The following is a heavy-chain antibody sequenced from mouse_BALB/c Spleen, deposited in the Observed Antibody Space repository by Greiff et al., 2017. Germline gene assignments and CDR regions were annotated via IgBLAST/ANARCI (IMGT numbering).Heavy chain of an antibody. CDR2: ISSGSSTI. V-gene: IGHV5-17*02. CDR3: GREDGFAY. CDR1: GFTFSSFG. Sequence: EVKLLESGGGLVQPGGSRKLSCAASGFTFSSFGMHWVRQAPEKGLEWVAYISSGSSTIYYADTVKGRFTISRDNAKNTLFLQMTRLRSEDTAVYYCGREDGFAYWGQGTLVTVSA. J-gene: IGHJ3*01.